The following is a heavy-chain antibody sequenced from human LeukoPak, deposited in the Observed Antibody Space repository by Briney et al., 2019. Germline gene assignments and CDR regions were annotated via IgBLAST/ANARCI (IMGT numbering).Heavy chain of an antibody. V-gene: IGHV5-51*01. CDR1: GYRFTSYW. D-gene: IGHD3-10*01. Sequence: GASLQISSNGPGYRFTSYWIGWVRPMPGKGLEWMGIIYPGVSDTRYSTSFQGQVTISAEKSISPAYLQWSSLKAPDTAMYYCARRLGFGPTNWFDPWGQGALVTVSS. J-gene: IGHJ5*02. CDR2: IYPGVSDT. CDR3: ARRLGFGPTNWFDP.